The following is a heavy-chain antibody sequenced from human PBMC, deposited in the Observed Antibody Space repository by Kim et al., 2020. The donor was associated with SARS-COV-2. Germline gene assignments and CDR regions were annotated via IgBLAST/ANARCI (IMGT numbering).Heavy chain of an antibody. D-gene: IGHD3-3*01. J-gene: IGHJ3*02. CDR1: GASISSYF. CDR2: ISNGGNT. Sequence: SETLSLTCTVSGASISSYFWSWIRQPPGRGLEWIGYISNGGNTNYNPSLKSRVTISRDTSKNQFSLDLRSVTAADTAAYYCATIFGVIVSDSFDIWDQGT. CDR3: ATIFGVIVSDSFDI. V-gene: IGHV4-59*08.